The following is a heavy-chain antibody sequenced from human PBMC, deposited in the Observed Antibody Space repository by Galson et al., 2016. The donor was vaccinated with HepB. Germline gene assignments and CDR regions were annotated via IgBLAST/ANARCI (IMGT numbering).Heavy chain of an antibody. Sequence: QSGAEVKKPGNSLKISCKASGYNFSKYWIGWVRQMPGKGLEWMGIIYPGDSDTRYSPSFQGQVTISADKSTTTVYLRWSRLMASDTAMYYCATLVAWGQGTLVTVSS. V-gene: IGHV5-51*01. CDR2: IYPGDSDT. CDR3: ATLVA. J-gene: IGHJ4*02. CDR1: GYNFSKYW. D-gene: IGHD5-12*01.